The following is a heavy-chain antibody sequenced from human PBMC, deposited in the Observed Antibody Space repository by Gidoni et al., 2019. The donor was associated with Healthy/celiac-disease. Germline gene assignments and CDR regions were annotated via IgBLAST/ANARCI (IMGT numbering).Heavy chain of an antibody. CDR1: GFTFSSYA. D-gene: IGHD6-19*01. Sequence: QVQLVESGGGVVQPGRSLRLSCAASGFTFSSYALHWVRQAPGKGLEWVAVISYDGSNKYYADSVKGRFTISRDNSKNTLYLQMNSLRAEDTAVYYCARDRVSGWYIYYYYGMDVWGQGTTVTVSS. V-gene: IGHV3-30-3*01. CDR3: ARDRVSGWYIYYYYGMDV. CDR2: ISYDGSNK. J-gene: IGHJ6*02.